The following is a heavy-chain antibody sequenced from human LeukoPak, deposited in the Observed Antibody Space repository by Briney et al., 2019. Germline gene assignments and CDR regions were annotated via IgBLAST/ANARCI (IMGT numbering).Heavy chain of an antibody. CDR3: ARLTPASNWFDP. CDR2: IYYTET. J-gene: IGHJ5*02. Sequence: SETLSLTCTVSGGSVSDYYWSWIRQSPGKGLEWIGYIYYTETSYNPSLKSRVTISADTSKNQFSLKLSSVTAADTAVYYCARLTPASNWFDPWGQGTLVTVSS. V-gene: IGHV4-59*08. D-gene: IGHD4-23*01. CDR1: GGSVSDYY.